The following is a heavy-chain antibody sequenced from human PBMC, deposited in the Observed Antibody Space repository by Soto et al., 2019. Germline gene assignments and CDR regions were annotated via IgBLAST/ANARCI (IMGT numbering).Heavy chain of an antibody. CDR3: ARRVKVATIDY. CDR2: IYYSGST. CDR1: GRSITSYY. J-gene: IGHJ4*02. D-gene: IGHD5-12*01. V-gene: IGHV4-59*08. Sequence: PSETRSLTCTVYGRSITSYYWTWIRQPPGKGLEWIGYIYYSGSTNYNPSLKSRVTISVDTSKNHFSLRLSSVTAADTAVYYCARRVKVATIDYWGQGILVTVS.